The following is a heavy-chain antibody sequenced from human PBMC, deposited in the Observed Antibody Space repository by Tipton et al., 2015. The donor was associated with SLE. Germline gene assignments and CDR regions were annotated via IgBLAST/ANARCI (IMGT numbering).Heavy chain of an antibody. CDR2: IYYSGST. Sequence: LRLSCTVSGGSISSYYWSWIRQPPGKGLEWIGYIYYSGSTNYNPSLKSRVTISVDTSKNQFSLKPSSVTAADTAVYYCARHRAYSGYDLFYFDYWGQGTLVTVSS. D-gene: IGHD5-12*01. CDR1: GGSISSYY. V-gene: IGHV4-59*08. J-gene: IGHJ4*02. CDR3: ARHRAYSGYDLFYFDY.